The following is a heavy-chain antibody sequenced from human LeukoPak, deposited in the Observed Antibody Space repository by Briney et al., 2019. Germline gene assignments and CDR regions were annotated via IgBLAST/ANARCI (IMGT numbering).Heavy chain of an antibody. CDR2: IYPDDSDT. Sequence: GESLRISCQGSGNSFTNFWIGWVRQTPGKGFEWMGAIYPDDSDTKYNPSFQGRVTISADKSITTAHLQWSSLKASDTAIYYCGRVDDFYAAGWLDPWGQGTHVTVSS. D-gene: IGHD2/OR15-2a*01. J-gene: IGHJ5*02. V-gene: IGHV5-51*01. CDR1: GNSFTNFW. CDR3: GRVDDFYAAGWLDP.